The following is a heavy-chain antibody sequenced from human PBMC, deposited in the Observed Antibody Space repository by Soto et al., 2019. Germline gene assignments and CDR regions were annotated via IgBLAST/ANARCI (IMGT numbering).Heavy chain of an antibody. Sequence: SETLSLTCAVYGGSFSGYYWSWIRQPPGEGLEWIGEINHSGSTNYNPSLKSRVTISVDTCKNQFCLKLSSVNAADTAVYYCASGSMAAFDNWGQGTLVTVSS. CDR1: GGSFSGYY. CDR3: ASGSMAAFDN. V-gene: IGHV4-34*01. D-gene: IGHD6-25*01. CDR2: INHSGST. J-gene: IGHJ4*02.